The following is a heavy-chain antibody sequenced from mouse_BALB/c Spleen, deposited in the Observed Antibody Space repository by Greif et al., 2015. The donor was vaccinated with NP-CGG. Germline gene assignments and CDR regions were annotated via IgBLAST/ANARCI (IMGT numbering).Heavy chain of an antibody. J-gene: IGHJ2*01. CDR1: GFNIKDTY. V-gene: IGHV14-3*02. CDR2: IDPANGNT. CDR3: ARGNWEEVDY. Sequence: VQLQQSGAELVKPGASVKLSCTAPGFNIKDTYMHWVKQRPEQGLEWIGRIDPANGNTKYDPKFQGKATITADTSSNTAYLQLSSLTSEDTAVYYCARGNWEEVDYWGQGTTLTVSS. D-gene: IGHD4-1*01.